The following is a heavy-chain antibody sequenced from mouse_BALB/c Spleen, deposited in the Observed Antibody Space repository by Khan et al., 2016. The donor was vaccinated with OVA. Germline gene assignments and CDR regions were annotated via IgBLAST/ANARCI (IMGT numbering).Heavy chain of an antibody. CDR3: AKDPPYDAFDY. V-gene: IGHV2-6-5*01. CDR2: IWAGGSK. CDR1: GFSLTDYA. J-gene: IGHJ4*01. Sequence: VQLQESGPGLVAPSQSLSITCTVSGFSLTDYAVSWIRQPPGKGLEWLGVIWAGGSKYNNSALKSRLSISKDNSSSQVFLKMNNLQTDDTAMYYCAKDPPYDAFDYWGQGTSVTVSS.